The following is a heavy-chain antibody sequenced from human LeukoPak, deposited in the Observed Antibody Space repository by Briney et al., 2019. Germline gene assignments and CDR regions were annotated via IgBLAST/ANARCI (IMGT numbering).Heavy chain of an antibody. CDR3: AKVGTWELQRVFEN. D-gene: IGHD1-26*01. CDR2: VGRDGSEK. CDR1: GFTFSDYW. Sequence: PGGSLRLSCAASGFTFSDYWMTWVRQVPGKGLEWVANVGRDGSEKNYVDSVEGRFTISRDNAKKSLDLEMNSLRVKDTALYYCAKVGTWELQRVFENWGQGTLVTVSS. J-gene: IGHJ4*02. V-gene: IGHV3-7*01.